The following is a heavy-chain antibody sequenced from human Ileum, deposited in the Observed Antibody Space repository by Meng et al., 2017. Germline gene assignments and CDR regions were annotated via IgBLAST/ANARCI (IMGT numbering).Heavy chain of an antibody. D-gene: IGHD4-17*01. Sequence: QGELKGSVPGLVKPSATLSLTCTVSGGSISSYYWSWIRQPAGKGLEWIGRIYTSGSTNYNPSLKSRVTMSVDTSKNQFSLKLSSVTAADTAVYYCARDVVPTVTYYYNWFDPWGQGTLVTVSS. J-gene: IGHJ5*02. CDR1: GGSISSYY. CDR2: IYTSGST. CDR3: ARDVVPTVTYYYNWFDP. V-gene: IGHV4-4*07.